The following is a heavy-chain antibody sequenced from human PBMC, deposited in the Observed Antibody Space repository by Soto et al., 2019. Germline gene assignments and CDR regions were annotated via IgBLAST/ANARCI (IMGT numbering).Heavy chain of an antibody. CDR2: IYLDDSDI. V-gene: IGHV5-51*01. D-gene: IGHD2-2*01. CDR3: ARKGGPGESSPNPFGP. CDR1: GYSSTSYW. Sequence: PGESLKISCQGSGYSSTSYWIAWVRQMPGKGLEWMGIIYLDDSDIRYSPSFQAQVTISADKSISTAYLQWSSLQASDTAMYYCARKGGPGESSPNPFGPWGQGTLVTVSS. J-gene: IGHJ5*02.